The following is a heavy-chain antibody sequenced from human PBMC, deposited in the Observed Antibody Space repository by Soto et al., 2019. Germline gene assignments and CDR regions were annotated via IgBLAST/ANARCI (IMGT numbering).Heavy chain of an antibody. CDR3: AKDYYDSGGFYNFDS. CDR2: ISSDGSNE. Sequence: QVQLVESGGGVVQPGRYLRLSCAASGFTFSSYGMHWVRQAPGKGLEWVAVISSDGSNEYYADSVNGRFTISRDNSKNTLYLQMNSLRAEDTAVYNCAKDYYDSGGFYNFDSWGQGTLVTVSS. D-gene: IGHD3-22*01. J-gene: IGHJ4*02. V-gene: IGHV3-30*18. CDR1: GFTFSSYG.